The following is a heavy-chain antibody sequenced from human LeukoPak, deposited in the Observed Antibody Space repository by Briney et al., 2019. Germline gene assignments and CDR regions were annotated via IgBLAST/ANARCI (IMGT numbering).Heavy chain of an antibody. CDR1: GFTFEDDA. J-gene: IGHJ4*02. Sequence: GGSLRLSCAASGFTFEDDAMHWVRQTPGKGLEWGSGISWNSGSIGYADSVKGRFTISRDNAKNSLYLQMNSLRAEDMALYYCAKVAFGGIAVAGPFDYWGQGTLVTVSS. V-gene: IGHV3-9*03. CDR2: ISWNSGSI. CDR3: AKVAFGGIAVAGPFDY. D-gene: IGHD6-19*01.